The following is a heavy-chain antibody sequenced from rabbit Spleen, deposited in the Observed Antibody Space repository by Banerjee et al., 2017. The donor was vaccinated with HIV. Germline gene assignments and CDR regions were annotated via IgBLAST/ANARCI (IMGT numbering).Heavy chain of an antibody. J-gene: IGHJ4*01. Sequence: QLVESGGGLVQPGGSLKLSCKASRFDFSTYSMSWVRQAPGKGLEWIGYIVPIFGVTYYANWVNGRFTISSHNAQNTLYLQVNSLTAADTATYFCVREVAAKFGLWGPGTLVTVS. CDR2: IVPIFGVT. D-gene: IGHD4-1*01. V-gene: IGHV1S7*01. CDR1: RFDFSTYS. CDR3: VREVAAKFGL.